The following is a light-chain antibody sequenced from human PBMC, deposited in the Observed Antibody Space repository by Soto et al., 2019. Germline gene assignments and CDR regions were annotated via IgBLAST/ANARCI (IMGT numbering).Light chain of an antibody. CDR1: QSLLHSNGYNF. J-gene: IGKJ5*01. CDR2: LGS. V-gene: IGKV2-28*01. CDR3: MQALQTPIT. Sequence: DIVMTQSPLSLPVTPGEPASISCRSSQSLLHSNGYNFLDWYLQKPGQSPQLLIYLGSNRASGVPDRCSGSESGTDFTLKISRVEAEDVGVYYCMQALQTPITFGQGTRLEIK.